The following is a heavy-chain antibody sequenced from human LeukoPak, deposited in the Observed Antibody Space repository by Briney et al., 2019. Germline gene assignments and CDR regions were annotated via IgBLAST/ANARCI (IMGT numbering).Heavy chain of an antibody. Sequence: GGSLRLSCAASGFTFSSYAMHWVRQAPGKGLEWVAVISYDGSNKYYADSVKGRFTISRDNSKNTLYLQMNSLRAEDTAVYYCAGDGNYWGQGTLVTVSS. J-gene: IGHJ4*02. V-gene: IGHV3-30-3*01. CDR1: GFTFSSYA. D-gene: IGHD1-26*01. CDR3: AGDGNY. CDR2: ISYDGSNK.